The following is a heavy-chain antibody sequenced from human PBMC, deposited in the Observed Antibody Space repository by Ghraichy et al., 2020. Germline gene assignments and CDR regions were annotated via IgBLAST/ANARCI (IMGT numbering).Heavy chain of an antibody. CDR3: AQVVELNYGGWHFTL. Sequence: SETLSLTCTVSDYSINSRYWSWIRQPAGKGLEYIGRIYTSGTTDYNPSLKSRVSMSVDTSNNQFSLRLSSVTAADTAVYYCAQVVELNYGGWHFTLWGRGTLVTVSS. V-gene: IGHV4-4*07. CDR2: IYTSGTT. D-gene: IGHD3-10*01. CDR1: DYSINSRY. J-gene: IGHJ2*01.